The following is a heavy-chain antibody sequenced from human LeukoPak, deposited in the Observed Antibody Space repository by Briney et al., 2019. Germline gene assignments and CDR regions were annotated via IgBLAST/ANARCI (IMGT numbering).Heavy chain of an antibody. CDR1: GGSISTNSYY. CDR3: ARDSSGYYPGRDYFDY. J-gene: IGHJ4*02. V-gene: IGHV4-39*07. CDR2: INHSGST. Sequence: SETLSLTCTVSGGSISTNSYYWGWIRQPPGKRLEWNGEINHSGSTNSNPSLKSRVIISVDTSKNQFSLKLTSVTAADTAVYYCARDSSGYYPGRDYFDYWGRGTLVTVSS. D-gene: IGHD3-22*01.